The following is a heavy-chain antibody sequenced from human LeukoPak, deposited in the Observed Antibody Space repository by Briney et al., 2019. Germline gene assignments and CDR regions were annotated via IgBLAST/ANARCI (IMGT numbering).Heavy chain of an antibody. D-gene: IGHD6-13*01. CDR2: ISYDGGNK. CDR1: GFTFSSYA. V-gene: IGHV3-30-3*01. J-gene: IGHJ4*02. Sequence: SGGSLRLSCAASGFTFSSYAMHWVRQAPGKGLEWVALISYDGGNKYHADSVKGRFTISRDNSKNTLYLQMNSLRPEDTAVYYCARRAAAGGFDYWGQGTLVTVSS. CDR3: ARRAAAGGFDY.